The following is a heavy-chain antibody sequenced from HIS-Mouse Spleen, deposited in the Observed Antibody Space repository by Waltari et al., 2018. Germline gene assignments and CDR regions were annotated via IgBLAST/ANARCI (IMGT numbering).Heavy chain of an antibody. D-gene: IGHD5-18*01. V-gene: IGHV4-39*07. J-gene: IGHJ6*02. Sequence: QLQLQESGPGLVKPSETLSLTCTVSGGSISSSSYYWGWIRQPPGKGLEWIGSIYYSGRTYYNPSLKSRLTISVDTSPKQFSLKLSSVTAAETAVYYCARDKYSYGYYYYGMDVWGQGTTVTVSS. CDR1: GGSISSSSYY. CDR2: IYYSGRT. CDR3: ARDKYSYGYYYYGMDV.